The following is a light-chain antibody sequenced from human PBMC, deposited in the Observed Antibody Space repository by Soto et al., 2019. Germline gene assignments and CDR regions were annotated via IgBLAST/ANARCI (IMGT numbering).Light chain of an antibody. CDR3: QQYYTYST. V-gene: IGKV1-5*01. J-gene: IGKJ5*01. CDR2: DAS. Sequence: QLTQSPSTLSAAVGDSVTITCRASQNILNLLAWYQQKPGKAPKPLIFDASTLKTGVPSRFGGSGSGAEFNFTITGLQPDDFATYFCQQYYTYSTFAQGTRLAIK. CDR1: QNILNL.